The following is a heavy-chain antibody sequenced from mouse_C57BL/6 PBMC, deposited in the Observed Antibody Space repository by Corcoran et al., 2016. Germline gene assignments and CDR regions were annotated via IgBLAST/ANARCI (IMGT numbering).Heavy chain of an antibody. V-gene: IGHV1-76*01. Sequence: QVQLKQSGAELVRPGASVKLSCKASGYTFTDYYINWVKQRPGQGLEWIARIYPGSGNTYYNEKFKGKATLTAEKSSSTAYMQLSSLTSEDSAVYFCARGPYYDHWYFDVWGTGTTVTVSS. D-gene: IGHD2-4*01. CDR3: ARGPYYDHWYFDV. CDR2: IYPGSGNT. J-gene: IGHJ1*03. CDR1: GYTFTDYY.